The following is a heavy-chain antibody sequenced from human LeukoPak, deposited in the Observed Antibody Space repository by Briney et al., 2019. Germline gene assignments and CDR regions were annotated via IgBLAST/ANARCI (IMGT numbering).Heavy chain of an antibody. V-gene: IGHV3-9*01. CDR1: GFTFDDYA. CDR2: ISWNSGSI. CDR3: AAEFLAYDAFDI. Sequence: LPGGSLRLSCAASGFTFDDYAMYWVRQAPGKGLEWVSGISWNSGSIGYADSVKGRFTISRDNAKNSLYLQMNSLRAEDTALYYCAAEFLAYDAFDIWGQGTRVTVSS. J-gene: IGHJ3*02.